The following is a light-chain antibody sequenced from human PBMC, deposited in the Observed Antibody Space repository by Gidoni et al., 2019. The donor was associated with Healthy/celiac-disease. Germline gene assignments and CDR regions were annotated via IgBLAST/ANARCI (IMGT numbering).Light chain of an antibody. Sequence: QSALTQPASVSGSPGQSITISCTGTSSDVGGYNYVSWYQQPPGKAPKLMTHEVSNRPSGVSNRFSGSKSGNTASLTISGLQAEDEADYYCSSYTSSSPVVFGGGTKLTVL. J-gene: IGLJ2*01. CDR1: SSDVGGYNY. CDR2: EVS. V-gene: IGLV2-14*01. CDR3: SSYTSSSPVV.